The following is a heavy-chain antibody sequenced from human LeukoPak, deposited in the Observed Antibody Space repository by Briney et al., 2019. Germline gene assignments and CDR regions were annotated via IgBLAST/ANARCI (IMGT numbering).Heavy chain of an antibody. CDR1: GFTFSSYS. Sequence: PGGSLRLSCAASGFTFSSYSMSWVRQAPGEGLEWVSAISGGGGHTFYADSVKGRVTTSRDNSKNTLYLQMNNLRAEDTAVYYCAKRVAEESSSWYIDVWGQGTMVSVSS. D-gene: IGHD6-13*01. CDR2: ISGGGGHT. V-gene: IGHV3-23*01. CDR3: AKRVAEESSSWYIDV. J-gene: IGHJ3*01.